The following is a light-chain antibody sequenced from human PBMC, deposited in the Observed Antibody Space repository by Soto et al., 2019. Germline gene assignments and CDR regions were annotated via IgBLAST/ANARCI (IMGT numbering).Light chain of an antibody. J-gene: IGKJ2*01. CDR1: QSVSSY. CDR2: DVS. V-gene: IGKV3-11*01. Sequence: TLSLSPGERATLSCRASQSVSSYLIWYQQKPGQAPRPLIYDVSNRATGIPARFSGSGSGTDFTLTISSLEPEDFAVYYCQQRSNWPHTFGQGTKVDIK. CDR3: QQRSNWPHT.